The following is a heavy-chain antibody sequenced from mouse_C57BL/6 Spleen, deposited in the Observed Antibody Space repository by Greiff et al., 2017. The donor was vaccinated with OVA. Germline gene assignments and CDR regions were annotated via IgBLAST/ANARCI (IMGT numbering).Heavy chain of an antibody. J-gene: IGHJ2*01. D-gene: IGHD2-1*01. CDR3: ALYYGNYGYYFDY. CDR2: IDPSDSET. V-gene: IGHV1-52*01. Sequence: VQLQQPGAELVRSGSSVKLSCKASGYTFTSYWMHWVKQRPIQGLEWIGNIDPSDSETHYNQKFKDKATLTVDKSSSTAYMQLSSLTSEDSAVYYCALYYGNYGYYFDYWGQGTTLTVSS. CDR1: GYTFTSYW.